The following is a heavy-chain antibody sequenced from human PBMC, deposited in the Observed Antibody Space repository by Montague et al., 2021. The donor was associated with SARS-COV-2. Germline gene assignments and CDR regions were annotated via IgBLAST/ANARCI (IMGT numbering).Heavy chain of an antibody. CDR2: IYYTGTT. J-gene: IGHJ4*02. CDR3: AGAQTTCFIASCVNYFDY. V-gene: IGHV4-59*01. CDR1: GDSITTYN. D-gene: IGHD2-2*01. Sequence: SETLSLTCSVSGDSITTYNWSWIRQSPGRGLEWNGHIYYTGTTKYDPSLKSRVTISVDTSRRQFSLKLKSVTAAATAAYYCAGAQTTCFIASCVNYFDYWGQGALVTVSS.